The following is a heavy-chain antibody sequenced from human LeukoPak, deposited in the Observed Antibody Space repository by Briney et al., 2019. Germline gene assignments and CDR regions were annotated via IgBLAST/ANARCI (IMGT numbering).Heavy chain of an antibody. Sequence: PGGSLRLSCAASGFTFSSYAMSWVRQAPGKGLEWVSAISGSGGSTYYADSVKGRFTISRDNSKNTLYLQMNSLRAEDTAVYYCAKDLGGSSWYRDFDYWGQGTLVTVSS. V-gene: IGHV3-23*01. CDR1: GFTFSSYA. D-gene: IGHD6-13*01. CDR2: ISGSGGST. J-gene: IGHJ4*02. CDR3: AKDLGGSSWYRDFDY.